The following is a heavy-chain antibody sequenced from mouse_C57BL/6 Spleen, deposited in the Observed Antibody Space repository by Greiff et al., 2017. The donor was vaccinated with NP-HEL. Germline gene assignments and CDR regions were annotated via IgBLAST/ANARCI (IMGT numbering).Heavy chain of an antibody. V-gene: IGHV1-26*01. Sequence: EVHLQQSGPELVKPGASVKISCKASGYTFTDYYMNWVKQSHGKSLEWIGDINPNNGGTSYNQKFKGKATLTVDKSSSTAYMELRSLTSEDSAVYYCARNKGYAMDYWGQGTSVTVSS. CDR3: ARNKGYAMDY. CDR1: GYTFTDYY. CDR2: INPNNGGT. J-gene: IGHJ4*01.